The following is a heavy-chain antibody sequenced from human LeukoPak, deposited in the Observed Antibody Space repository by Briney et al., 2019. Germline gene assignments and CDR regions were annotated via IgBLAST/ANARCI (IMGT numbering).Heavy chain of an antibody. V-gene: IGHV4-39*07. CDR1: GVSISSSYSY. D-gene: IGHD1-26*01. J-gene: IGHJ4*02. Sequence: SETLSLTCTVSGVSISSSYSYWSWIRQPPGKGLEWIGEINHSGSTNYNPSLKSRVTISVDTSKNQFSLKLSSVTAADTAVYYCARVPSIPSSGGYYFDYWGQGTLVTVSS. CDR3: ARVPSIPSSGGYYFDY. CDR2: INHSGST.